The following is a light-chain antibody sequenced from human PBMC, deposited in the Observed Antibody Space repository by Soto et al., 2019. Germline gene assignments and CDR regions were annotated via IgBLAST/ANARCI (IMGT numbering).Light chain of an antibody. Sequence: DIQMTQSPSTLSASVGDRVTITCRASQSISSWLAWYQQKPGKAPKLLIYDASSLESGVPSRFSGSGSGTDFTLTISSLQPEDVATFYCQQYKSAPWTFGQGTRWIS. CDR2: DAS. J-gene: IGKJ1*01. CDR3: QQYKSAPWT. CDR1: QSISSW. V-gene: IGKV1-5*01.